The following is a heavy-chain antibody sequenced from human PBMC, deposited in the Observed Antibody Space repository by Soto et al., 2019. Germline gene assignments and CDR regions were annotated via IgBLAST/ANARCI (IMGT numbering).Heavy chain of an antibody. CDR1: GYTLTELS. J-gene: IGHJ4*02. CDR3: ATGGGIAATYYFDY. Sequence: ASVKVSCKVSGYTLTELSMHWVRQAPGKGLEWMGGFDPEDGETIYAQKFQGRVTMTEDTSTDTAYMELNSLRSEDTAVYYCATGGGIAATYYFDYWGQGTLVTVSS. V-gene: IGHV1-24*01. D-gene: IGHD6-13*01. CDR2: FDPEDGET.